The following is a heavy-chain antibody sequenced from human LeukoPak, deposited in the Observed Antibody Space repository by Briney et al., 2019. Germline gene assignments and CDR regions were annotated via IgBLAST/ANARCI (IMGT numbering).Heavy chain of an antibody. CDR1: GYTFSDYF. Sequence: ASVKVSCKAPGYTFSDYFIHWVRQAPGQGLEWMGWIIPKSGATNYAQRFRDRVTVTSDTSTAYMDLSRLTSDDTAVYYCARDLRSGGVTYGQDSWGQGTLVTVSS. J-gene: IGHJ4*02. CDR2: IIPKSGAT. D-gene: IGHD5-18*01. V-gene: IGHV1-2*02. CDR3: ARDLRSGGVTYGQDS.